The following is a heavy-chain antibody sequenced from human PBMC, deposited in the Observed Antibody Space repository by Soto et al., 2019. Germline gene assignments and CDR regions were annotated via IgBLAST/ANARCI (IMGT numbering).Heavy chain of an antibody. Sequence: QVPLVQSGAEVKKPGASVKVSCKASGYTFSNYGIIWVRQAPGQGLEWMGWISGYNANTKYAQKIQDRVTLTTDTSTSTVYMELRSLRSDDTAVYYCARDPRYGGAWGQGTLVIVSS. D-gene: IGHD1-1*01. V-gene: IGHV1-18*01. J-gene: IGHJ5*02. CDR3: ARDPRYGGA. CDR2: ISGYNANT. CDR1: GYTFSNYG.